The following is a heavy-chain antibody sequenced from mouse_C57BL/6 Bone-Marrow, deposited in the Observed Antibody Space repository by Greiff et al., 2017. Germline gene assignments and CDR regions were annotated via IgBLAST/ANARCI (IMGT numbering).Heavy chain of an antibody. CDR3: ARSHYYYQGWFAY. D-gene: IGHD1-1*01. CDR2: IYPGSGST. CDR1: GYTFTSYW. V-gene: IGHV1-55*01. J-gene: IGHJ3*01. Sequence: QVQLKQPGAELVKPGASVKMSCKASGYTFTSYWITWVKQRPGQGLEWIGDIYPGSGSTNYNEKFKSKATLTVDTSSRTAYMQLSSLTSEDSAVYYCARSHYYYQGWFAYWGQGTLVTVSA.